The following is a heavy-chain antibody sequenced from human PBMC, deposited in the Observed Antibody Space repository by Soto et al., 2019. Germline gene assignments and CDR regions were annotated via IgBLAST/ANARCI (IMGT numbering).Heavy chain of an antibody. V-gene: IGHV3-15*01. CDR2: IKSKADGETT. CDR1: GFTCSDAW. CDR3: TTVRTAMIVAVFDN. D-gene: IGHD3-22*01. Sequence: RGSLRPSCSVSGFTCSDAWMTWFRQAPGKGREWVGRIKSKADGETTDYAAAVKGRFTISRDHSKNTLYLQMGSLKTEDTAVYFCTTVRTAMIVAVFDNWGQGTPVTVSS. J-gene: IGHJ4*02.